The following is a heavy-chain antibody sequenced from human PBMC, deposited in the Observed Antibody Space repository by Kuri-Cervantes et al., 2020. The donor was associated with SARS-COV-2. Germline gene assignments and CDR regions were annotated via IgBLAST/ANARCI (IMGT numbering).Heavy chain of an antibody. CDR2: INYSGSS. D-gene: IGHD6-19*01. Sequence: GSLRLCCTVSGVSISSDYLSWIRQPPGKGLEGIGFINYSGSSNYNPSLKSRVSISVDTSKNQFSLRLSSVTAADTAVYYCARLGSGWPGIDFWGQGTLVTVSS. J-gene: IGHJ4*02. V-gene: IGHV4-59*12. CDR3: ARLGSGWPGIDF. CDR1: GVSISSDY.